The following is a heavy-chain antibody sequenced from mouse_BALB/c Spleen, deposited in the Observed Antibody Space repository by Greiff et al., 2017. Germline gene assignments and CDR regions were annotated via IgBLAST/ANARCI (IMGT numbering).Heavy chain of an antibody. V-gene: IGHV5-17*02. Sequence: DVMLVESGGGLVQPGGSRKLSCAASGFTFSSFGMHWVRQAPEKGLEWVAYISSGSSTIYYADTVKGRFTISRDNPKNTLFLQMTSLRSEDTAMYYCARSYGSSDWYFDVWGAGTTVTVSS. CDR1: GFTFSSFG. CDR3: ARSYGSSDWYFDV. D-gene: IGHD1-1*01. J-gene: IGHJ1*01. CDR2: ISSGSSTI.